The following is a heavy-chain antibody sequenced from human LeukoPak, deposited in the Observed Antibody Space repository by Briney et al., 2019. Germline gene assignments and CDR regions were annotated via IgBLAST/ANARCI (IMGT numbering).Heavy chain of an antibody. CDR1: GFTFRDAW. CDR2: INHSGST. V-gene: IGHV4-34*01. Sequence: GSLRLSCAASGFTFRDAWMSWIRQPPGKGLEWIGEINHSGSTNYNPSLKSRVTISVDTSKNQFSLKLSSVTAADTAVYYCASLSTYYDFWSGDEFDPWGQGTLVTVSS. D-gene: IGHD3-3*01. CDR3: ASLSTYYDFWSGDEFDP. J-gene: IGHJ5*02.